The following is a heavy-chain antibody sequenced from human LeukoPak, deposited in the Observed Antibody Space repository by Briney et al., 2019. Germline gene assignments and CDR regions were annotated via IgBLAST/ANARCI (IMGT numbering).Heavy chain of an antibody. D-gene: IGHD3-3*01. CDR2: IRYDGSNK. CDR1: GFTFSSYG. CDR3: VGYYDFWSVNYYYMDV. Sequence: GGSLRLFCAASGFTFSSYGMHWVRQAPGKGLEGVAFIRYDGSNKYYADVVKGRFTISRDNSKNTLYLQMNSLRAEDTAVYYCVGYYDFWSVNYYYMDVWAKGTTVTVSS. V-gene: IGHV3-30*02. J-gene: IGHJ6*03.